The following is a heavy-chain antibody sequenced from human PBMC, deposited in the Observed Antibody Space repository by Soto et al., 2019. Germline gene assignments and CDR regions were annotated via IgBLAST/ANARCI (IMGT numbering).Heavy chain of an antibody. D-gene: IGHD3-22*01. Sequence: PEASLRLSCAASGFTFSRYAMSWVRQAPGKGLEWVTSISGSGGRTNYADSVKGRFTISRDNSKNTLSLQMDSLRAEDTAIYYCAKGFLFDSSGYYPHDFWGQGTVVTVSS. CDR2: ISGSGGRT. J-gene: IGHJ4*02. CDR3: AKGFLFDSSGYYPHDF. CDR1: GFTFSRYA. V-gene: IGHV3-23*01.